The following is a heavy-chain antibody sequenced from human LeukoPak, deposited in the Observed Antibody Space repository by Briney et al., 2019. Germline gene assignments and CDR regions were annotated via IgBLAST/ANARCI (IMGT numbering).Heavy chain of an antibody. CDR2: ISGSGGST. CDR1: GFTFSSYA. CDR3: ANRVPRGIAAHPFDY. D-gene: IGHD6-13*01. J-gene: IGHJ4*02. V-gene: IGHV3-23*01. Sequence: GGSLRLSCAASGFTFSSYAMSWVRQAPGKGLEWVSAISGSGGSTYYADSVKGRFTISRDNSKNTLYLQMNSLRAEDTAVYYCANRVPRGIAAHPFDYWGQGTLVTVSS.